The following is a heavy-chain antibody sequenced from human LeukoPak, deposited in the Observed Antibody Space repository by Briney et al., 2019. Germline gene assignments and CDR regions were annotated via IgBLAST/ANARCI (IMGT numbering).Heavy chain of an antibody. D-gene: IGHD2-2*01. J-gene: IGHJ4*02. V-gene: IGHV1-2*02. CDR2: INPNSGGT. Sequence: ASVTVSCKASGYTFTGYYMHWVRQAPGQGLEWMGWINPNSGGTNYAQKFQGRVTMTRDTSISTAYMELSRLRSDDTAVYYCASLVPAATLWADYWGQGTLVTVS. CDR3: ASLVPAATLWADY. CDR1: GYTFTGYY.